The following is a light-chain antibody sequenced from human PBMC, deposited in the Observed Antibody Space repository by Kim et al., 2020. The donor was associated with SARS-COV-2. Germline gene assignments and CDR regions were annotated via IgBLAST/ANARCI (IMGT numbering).Light chain of an antibody. CDR1: ALPKQY. CDR2: KDS. V-gene: IGLV3-25*03. J-gene: IGLJ2*01. Sequence: PGQPPRITCSGEALPKQYAYWYQQKPGQAPVVVIYKDSERPSGIPERISGSSSGTIVTLTISGVQAEDEADYYCQSADSSGTYKVFGGGTQLTVL. CDR3: QSADSSGTYKV.